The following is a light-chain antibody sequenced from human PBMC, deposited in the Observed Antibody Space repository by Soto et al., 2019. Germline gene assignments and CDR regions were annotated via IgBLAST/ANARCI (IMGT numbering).Light chain of an antibody. Sequence: MTQSPLSLPVTPGEPASISCRSSQSLLHSNGYNYLNWYQQKPGKAPNLLIYAASSLQSGVPSRFSGSGSGTDFTLTISSLQPEDFATYYCQQSYSTPLTFGGGTKVDIK. CDR1: QSLLHSNGYNY. J-gene: IGKJ4*01. CDR2: AAS. CDR3: QQSYSTPLT. V-gene: IGKV1-39*01.